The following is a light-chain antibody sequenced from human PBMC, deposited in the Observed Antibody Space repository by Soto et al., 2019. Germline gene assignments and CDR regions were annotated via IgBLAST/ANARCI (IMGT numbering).Light chain of an antibody. J-gene: IGKJ4*01. CDR1: QGISSY. CDR2: AAS. V-gene: IGKV1-9*01. CDR3: QQLNSPLT. Sequence: DIQLTQSPSFLSASVGDRVTITCWASQGISSYLAWYQQKPGKAPKLLIYAASTLQSGVPSRFSGSGSGTEFTLTISSLQPEDFATYYCQQLNSPLTFGGGTKVEIK.